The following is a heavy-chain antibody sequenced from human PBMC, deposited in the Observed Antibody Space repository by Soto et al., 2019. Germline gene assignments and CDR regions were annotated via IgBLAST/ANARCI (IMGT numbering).Heavy chain of an antibody. CDR2: ISGGGDAT. Sequence: EVQLLESGGGLVQPGGSLRLSRAASGFTFISYAMNWVRQAPGKGLQWVSAISGGGDATFYADSVKGRFTISRDNSRNTVTLQMNSLGADDTAVYYCARKVPGSTTRPDYWYFDLWGRGTLVTVSS. V-gene: IGHV3-23*01. D-gene: IGHD3-10*01. CDR3: ARKVPGSTTRPDYWYFDL. J-gene: IGHJ2*01. CDR1: GFTFISYA.